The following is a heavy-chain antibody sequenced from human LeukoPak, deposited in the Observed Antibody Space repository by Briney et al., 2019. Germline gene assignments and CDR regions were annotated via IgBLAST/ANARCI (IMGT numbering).Heavy chain of an antibody. CDR3: AKDPFIQQQNDY. D-gene: IGHD6-13*01. J-gene: IGHJ4*02. CDR1: GFTFSSYE. V-gene: IGHV3-23*01. Sequence: GGSLRLSCAASGFTFSSYEMNWVRQAPGKGLEWVSAISGSGGSTYYADSVKGRFTISRDNSKNTLYLQMNSLRAEDTAVYYCAKDPFIQQQNDYWGQGTLVTVSS. CDR2: ISGSGGST.